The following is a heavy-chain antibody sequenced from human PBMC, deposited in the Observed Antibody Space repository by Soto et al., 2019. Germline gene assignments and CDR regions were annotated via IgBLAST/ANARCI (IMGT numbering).Heavy chain of an antibody. CDR3: ARGYGRNFDY. Sequence: PSETLSLTCTVSGDSISSNNNYWSWIRQPPGEGLEWIGFISYSGTTSYSPSLKSRVAISLDTSKNQSSLSLSSVTAADTAVYYCARGYGRNFDYWGQGTLVTVSS. CDR1: GDSISSNNNY. CDR2: ISYSGTT. V-gene: IGHV4-30-4*01. J-gene: IGHJ4*02. D-gene: IGHD5-18*01.